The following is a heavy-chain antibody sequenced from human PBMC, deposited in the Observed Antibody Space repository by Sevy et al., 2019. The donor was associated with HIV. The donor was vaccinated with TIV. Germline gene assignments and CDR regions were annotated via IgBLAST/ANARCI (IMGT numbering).Heavy chain of an antibody. CDR1: GFTFSDYW. D-gene: IGHD3-16*01. V-gene: IGHV3-7*02. Sequence: GGYLRLSCVASGFTFSDYWMSWVRQAPGKGLEWVANIKQDGSQKYYIDSVKGRFTIFRDNAKNSVYLQMNSLRDDDEAVYHCASKVGDQWGHGTLVTVSS. CDR3: ASKVGDQ. CDR2: IKQDGSQK. J-gene: IGHJ4*01.